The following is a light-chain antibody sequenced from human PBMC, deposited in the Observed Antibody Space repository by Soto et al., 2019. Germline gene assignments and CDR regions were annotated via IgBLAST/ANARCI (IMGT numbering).Light chain of an antibody. V-gene: IGKV2-28*01. CDR3: MQALQGFT. J-gene: IGKJ3*01. CDR1: QSLLHSNGYNY. Sequence: DIVMTQSPLSLPVTPGEPASISCRSSQSLLHSNGYNYLDWYLQKPGQSPQLLIYLGSNRASGVPDRFSGSVSGTDFTLKISRVEAEDVGVYYCMQALQGFTFGPGTKVDIK. CDR2: LGS.